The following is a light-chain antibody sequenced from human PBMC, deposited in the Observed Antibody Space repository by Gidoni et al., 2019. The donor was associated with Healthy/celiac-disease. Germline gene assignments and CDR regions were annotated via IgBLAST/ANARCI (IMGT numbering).Light chain of an antibody. CDR3: QQYGSSPPNT. CDR2: CAS. CDR1: QSVSSSY. V-gene: IGKV3-20*01. J-gene: IGKJ2*01. Sequence: IVLTQSPGTLSLSPGERATLSCRSSQSVSSSYLAWYQQKPGQAPRLLIYCASSRATGIPDRFSGSGSGTDFTLTISRLEPEDFAVYYCQQYGSSPPNTFGQGTKLEIK.